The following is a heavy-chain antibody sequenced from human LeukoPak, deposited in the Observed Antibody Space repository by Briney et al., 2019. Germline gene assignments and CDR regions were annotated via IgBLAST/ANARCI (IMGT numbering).Heavy chain of an antibody. Sequence: GGSLRLSCAASGFTFSNYAMQWVRQAPEKRLEYVSGTSGNGGTTYYANSVKGRFTMSRDNSRNTLYLQMGSLRPEDTAVYYCARNGKATNDYWGQGTLVTVSS. CDR1: GFTFSNYA. CDR3: ARNGKATNDY. J-gene: IGHJ4*02. D-gene: IGHD5-24*01. CDR2: TSGNGGTT. V-gene: IGHV3-64*01.